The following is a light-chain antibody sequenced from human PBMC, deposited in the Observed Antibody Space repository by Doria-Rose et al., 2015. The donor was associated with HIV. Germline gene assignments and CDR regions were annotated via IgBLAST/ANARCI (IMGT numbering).Light chain of an antibody. CDR2: EAS. Sequence: DIRMTQSPSSLSASVGDRVTITCRASQSISRNLNWYQQKPGKAPNLLIFEASRLESGVPPRFSGSGSGTQFTLTINSLQPEDFATYFCQQTYNAPFAFGPGTKVDLK. V-gene: IGKV1-39*01. CDR1: QSISRN. J-gene: IGKJ3*01. CDR3: QQTYNAPFA.